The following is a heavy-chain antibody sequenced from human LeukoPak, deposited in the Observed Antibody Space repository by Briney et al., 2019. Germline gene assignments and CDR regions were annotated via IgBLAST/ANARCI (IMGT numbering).Heavy chain of an antibody. CDR2: IYSGGST. D-gene: IGHD6-19*01. V-gene: IGHV3-53*01. CDR3: ARGDSSGYYYFEY. J-gene: IGHJ4*02. Sequence: GGSLRLSCAASGFTVSSNYMSWVRQAPGKGLEWGSVIYSGGSTYYADSVKGRFTIPRDNSKNTLYLQMNSLRAEDTAVYYCARGDSSGYYYFEYWGQGTLVTVSS. CDR1: GFTVSSNY.